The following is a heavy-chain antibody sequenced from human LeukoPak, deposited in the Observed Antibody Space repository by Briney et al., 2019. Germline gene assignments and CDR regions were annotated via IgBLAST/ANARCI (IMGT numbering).Heavy chain of an antibody. CDR3: ARGRLWELPYNWFDP. CDR2: MNPNSGNT. Sequence: ASVKVSCKASGYTFTSYGISWVRQAPGQGLEWMGWMNPNSGNTGYAQKFQGRVTMTRNTSISTAYMELSSLRSEDTAVYYCARGRLWELPYNWFDPWGQGTLVTVSS. D-gene: IGHD1-26*01. J-gene: IGHJ5*02. CDR1: GYTFTSYG. V-gene: IGHV1-8*02.